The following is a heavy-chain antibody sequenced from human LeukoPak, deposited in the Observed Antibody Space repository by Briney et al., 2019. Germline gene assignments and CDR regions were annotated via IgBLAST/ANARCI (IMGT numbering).Heavy chain of an antibody. V-gene: IGHV3-33*01. CDR2: IWYEGSNK. CDR3: TTARRWFGESKY. J-gene: IGHJ4*02. Sequence: PGRSLRLSCAASGFTFSSYGMHWVPQAPGKGLEWVAVIWYEGSNKYYADSVKGRFTISRDNSKNTLYLQMAGLRAEDTAVYYCTTARRWFGESKYWGQGTLVTVSS. CDR1: GFTFSSYG. D-gene: IGHD3-10*01.